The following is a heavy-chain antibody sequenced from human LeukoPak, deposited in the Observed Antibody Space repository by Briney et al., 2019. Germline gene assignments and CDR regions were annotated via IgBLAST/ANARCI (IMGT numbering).Heavy chain of an antibody. CDR2: ISWNSGSI. J-gene: IGHJ3*02. D-gene: IGHD1-7*01. CDR1: GFTFDDYA. V-gene: IGHV3-9*03. CDR3: AKDGGGELNELDAFDI. Sequence: PGRSLRLSCAASGFTFDDYAMHWVRQAPGEGLEWVSGISWNSGSIGYADSVKGRFTISRDNAKNSLYLQMNSLRAEDMALYYCAKDGGGELNELDAFDIWGQGTMVTVSS.